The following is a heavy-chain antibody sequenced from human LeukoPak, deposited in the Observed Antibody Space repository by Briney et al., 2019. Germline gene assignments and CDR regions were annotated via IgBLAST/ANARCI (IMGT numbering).Heavy chain of an antibody. CDR3: ARVRYFDWLPTTFDY. CDR1: GYSISSGYY. J-gene: IGHJ4*02. V-gene: IGHV4-38-2*02. Sequence: SETLSLTCTVSGYSISSGYYWGWIRQPPGKGLEWIGSIYHSGSTYYNPSLKSRVTISVDTSKNQFSLKLSSVTAADTAVYYCARVRYFDWLPTTFDYWGQGTLVTVSS. CDR2: IYHSGST. D-gene: IGHD3-9*01.